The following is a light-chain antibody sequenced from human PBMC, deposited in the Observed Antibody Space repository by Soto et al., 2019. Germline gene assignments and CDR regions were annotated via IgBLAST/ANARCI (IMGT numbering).Light chain of an antibody. CDR1: QSVSSSY. V-gene: IGKV3-20*01. J-gene: IGKJ1*01. CDR3: LQYSSSPGT. CDR2: GAS. Sequence: EIELTQSPGTLSLSPGERATLSCRASQSVSSSYLAWYQQKPGQAPRLLIYGASSRATGIPDRFSGSGSGTDFTLTISSLEPEDFAVYYCLQYSSSPGTFGQGTKVEIK.